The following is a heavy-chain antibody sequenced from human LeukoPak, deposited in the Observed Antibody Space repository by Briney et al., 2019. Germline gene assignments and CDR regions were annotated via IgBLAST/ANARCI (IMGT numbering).Heavy chain of an antibody. V-gene: IGHV1-69*04. CDR1: GGTFSSYA. D-gene: IGHD3-22*01. J-gene: IGHJ6*02. CDR2: IIPILGIA. Sequence: SVKVSCKASGGTFSSYAISWVRQAPGQGLEWMGRIIPILGIANYAQKFQGRVTITADKSTSTAYMELSSLRSEDTAVYYCARGDYYDSSGYLYYYYYGMDVWGQGTTVTVSS. CDR3: ARGDYYDSSGYLYYYYYGMDV.